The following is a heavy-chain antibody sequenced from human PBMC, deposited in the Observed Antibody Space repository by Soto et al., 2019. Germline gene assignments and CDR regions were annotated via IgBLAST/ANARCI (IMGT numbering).Heavy chain of an antibody. CDR2: IDTDGSST. CDR3: VRDTWGALGV. Sequence: EVQLVESGGGLVQPGGSLRLSCAASGFTFSSYWMHWVRQAPGTGLVWVSRIDTDGSSTDYADSVKGRFTISRDNAKNTLYLQMNSLRAEDTAVYFCVRDTWGALGVWGQGTTVTVSS. D-gene: IGHD3-16*01. V-gene: IGHV3-74*01. J-gene: IGHJ6*02. CDR1: GFTFSSYW.